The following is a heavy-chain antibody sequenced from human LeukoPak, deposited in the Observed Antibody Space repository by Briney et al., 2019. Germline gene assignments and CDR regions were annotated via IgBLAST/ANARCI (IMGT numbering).Heavy chain of an antibody. V-gene: IGHV3-23*01. J-gene: IGHJ5*02. Sequence: PGGSLRLSCAASGFTFSSYGMSWVRQAPGKGLEWVSAISGSGGSTYYADSVKGRFTISRDNSKNTLYLQMNSLRAEDTAVYYCAKDGGDGYNSWWFDPWGQGTLVTVSS. CDR1: GFTFSSYG. D-gene: IGHD5-24*01. CDR3: AKDGGDGYNSWWFDP. CDR2: ISGSGGST.